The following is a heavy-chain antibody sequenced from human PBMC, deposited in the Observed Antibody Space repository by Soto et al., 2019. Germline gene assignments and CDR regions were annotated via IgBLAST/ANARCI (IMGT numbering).Heavy chain of an antibody. CDR1: EFTFSSYA. V-gene: IGHV3-30-3*01. J-gene: IGHJ6*02. Sequence: QVQLVESGGGVVHPERSLRLSCSASEFTFSSYAMHWVRQAPGKGLEWVAGISYDGGHKFYGDSVRSRFTISRDSSKTTVFLQVNSLRPEDMAAYYCARVKTDYSNPRGPFFFYGMDVWGQGTTVSVSS. CDR3: ARVKTDYSNPRGPFFFYGMDV. CDR2: ISYDGGHK. D-gene: IGHD4-4*01.